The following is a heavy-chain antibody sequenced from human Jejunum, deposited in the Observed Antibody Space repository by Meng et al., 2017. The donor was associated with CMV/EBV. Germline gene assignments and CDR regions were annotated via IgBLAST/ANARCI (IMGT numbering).Heavy chain of an antibody. Sequence: PTYGINWVRQAPGQGLEWMGWISGYNGKAKYVQKFQGRVTMTTDTSTSTAYMELRSLRSDDTAVYYCARLYGDYNNNYYYGMDVWGQGTTVTVSS. CDR2: ISGYNGKA. CDR1: PTYG. J-gene: IGHJ6*02. D-gene: IGHD4-17*01. V-gene: IGHV1-18*01. CDR3: ARLYGDYNNNYYYGMDV.